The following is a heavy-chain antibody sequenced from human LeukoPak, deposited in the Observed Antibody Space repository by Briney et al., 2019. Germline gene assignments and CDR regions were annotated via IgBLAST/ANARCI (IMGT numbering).Heavy chain of an antibody. Sequence: QPGGSLRLSCSASGFTISSYEFKWLRQAPGKGLEWVSYISSSGSIIFYADSVKGRFTISRDNAKNSLYLQMNSLRAEDTAVYYCPRDGALWFGELSYYGRFVWGQGTTVTVSS. V-gene: IGHV3-48*03. J-gene: IGHJ6*02. CDR2: ISSSGSII. CDR1: GFTISSYE. D-gene: IGHD3-10*01. CDR3: PRDGALWFGELSYYGRFV.